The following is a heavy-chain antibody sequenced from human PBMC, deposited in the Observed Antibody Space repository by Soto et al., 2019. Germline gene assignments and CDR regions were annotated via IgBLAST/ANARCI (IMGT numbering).Heavy chain of an antibody. CDR3: AKGSSTSSRFDY. CDR1: GFTFSSYG. J-gene: IGHJ4*02. Sequence: QVQLVESGGGVVQPGRSLRLSCEASGFTFSSYGMHWVRQAPGKGLEWVAVISYDGSNKYYADSVKGRFTISRDNSKNTLYLQMNSLRAEDTAVYYCAKGSSTSSRFDYWGQGTLVTVSS. CDR2: ISYDGSNK. V-gene: IGHV3-30*18. D-gene: IGHD2-2*01.